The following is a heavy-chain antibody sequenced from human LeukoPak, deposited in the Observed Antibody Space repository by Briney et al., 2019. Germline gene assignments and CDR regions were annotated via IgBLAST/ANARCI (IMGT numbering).Heavy chain of an antibody. CDR3: GQDPSRIAAGRCDY. J-gene: IGHJ4*02. D-gene: IGHD6-13*01. Sequence: GGSLRLSCAASGFSFSSYGMSWVRQAPGKGLEWVSGISHSGDSPYYADSVTGRFTISRDNSKNTLFLQMDSLRAEDTAVYYCGQDPSRIAAGRCDYWGQGTRVTVSS. CDR1: GFSFSSYG. V-gene: IGHV3-23*01. CDR2: ISHSGDSP.